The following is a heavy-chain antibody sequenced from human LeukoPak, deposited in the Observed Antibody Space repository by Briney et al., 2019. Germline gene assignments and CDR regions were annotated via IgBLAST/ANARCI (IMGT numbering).Heavy chain of an antibody. D-gene: IGHD4-17*01. J-gene: IGHJ4*02. CDR3: AKEPDYGDYFDY. CDR1: GFIFSNAW. CDR2: ISGSGGST. V-gene: IGHV3-23*01. Sequence: PGGSLRLSCAPSGFIFSNAWMNWVRQAPGKGLEWVSGISGSGGSTYYADSVKGRFTISRDNSKNTLYLQMNSLRAEDTAVYYCAKEPDYGDYFDYWGQGTLVTVSS.